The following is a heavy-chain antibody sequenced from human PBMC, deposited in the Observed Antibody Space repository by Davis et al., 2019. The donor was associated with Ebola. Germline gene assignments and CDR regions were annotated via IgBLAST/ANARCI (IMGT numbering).Heavy chain of an antibody. Sequence: PGGSLRLSCAASGFSFSSYWMHWVRQTPGKGLEWVANIKPDGSEKFYVDSVKGRFTISRDNAKNSLYLQMNSLRAEDTAMYYCAKVPTRDLSPGYWGQGTLVTVSS. J-gene: IGHJ4*02. CDR1: GFSFSSYW. V-gene: IGHV3-7*01. CDR2: IKPDGSEK. CDR3: AKVPTRDLSPGY. D-gene: IGHD7-27*01.